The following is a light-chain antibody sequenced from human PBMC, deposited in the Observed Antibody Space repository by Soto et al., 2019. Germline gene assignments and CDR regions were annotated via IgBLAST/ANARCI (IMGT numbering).Light chain of an antibody. CDR1: QSVSSN. J-gene: IGKJ1*01. CDR2: GAS. V-gene: IGKV3-15*01. CDR3: QQYNNWPPWT. Sequence: EIVMTQSPDTLSVSPGERATLSCRASQSVSSNLAWYQQKPGQAPRLLIYGASTRATGIPARFSGSGSGTEFTLTISSLQSEDFAVYYCQQYNNWPPWTFGQGTKVKIK.